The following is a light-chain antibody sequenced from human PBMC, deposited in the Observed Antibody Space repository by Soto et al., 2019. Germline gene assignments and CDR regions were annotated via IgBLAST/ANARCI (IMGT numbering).Light chain of an antibody. CDR1: QGISNL. Sequence: DIQMTQSPSSCSASLGARVAISCRASQGISNLLAWFQQKPGEAPKSLIYSASSLQSGVPSRLSGSLSRTDFTPTTSGLPPEDSATYFCQQAHSFPRRFGQGTKVDI. V-gene: IGKV1-12*01. CDR2: SAS. CDR3: QQAHSFPRR. J-gene: IGKJ1*01.